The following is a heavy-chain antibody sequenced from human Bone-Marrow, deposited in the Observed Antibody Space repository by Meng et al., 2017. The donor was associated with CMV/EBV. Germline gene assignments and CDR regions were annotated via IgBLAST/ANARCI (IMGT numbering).Heavy chain of an antibody. V-gene: IGHV3-21*01. D-gene: IGHD2-2*01. J-gene: IGHJ6*02. CDR3: ARGGYCSSTSCPYYYYYYGMDV. Sequence: GESLKISCAASGFTLSAYSMNWVRQAPGKGLEWVSSISSSSSYIYYADSVKGRFTISRDNAKNSLYLQMNSLRAEDTAVYYCARGGYCSSTSCPYYYYYYGMDVWGQGTTVTVSS. CDR1: GFTLSAYS. CDR2: ISSSSSYI.